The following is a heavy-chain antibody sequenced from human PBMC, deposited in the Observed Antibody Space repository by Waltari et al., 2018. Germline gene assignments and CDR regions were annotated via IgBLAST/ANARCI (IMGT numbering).Heavy chain of an antibody. Sequence: QVQLQQWGAGLLKPSETLSLTCAVYGGSFSGYYWSWIRQPPGKGLEWIGEINHSGSTNYNPSLKSRVTISVDTSKNQFSLKLSSVTAAEGAVYYCAREATIFGVVSHFDYWGQGTLVTVSS. CDR3: AREATIFGVVSHFDY. CDR2: INHSGST. V-gene: IGHV4-34*01. J-gene: IGHJ4*02. D-gene: IGHD3-3*01. CDR1: GGSFSGYY.